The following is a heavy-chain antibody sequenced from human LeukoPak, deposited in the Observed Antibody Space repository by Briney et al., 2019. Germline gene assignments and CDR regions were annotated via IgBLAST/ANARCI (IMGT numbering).Heavy chain of an antibody. D-gene: IGHD3-22*01. CDR2: IYHSGST. CDR3: ASRSSGYSVWFDP. CDR1: GYSISSGYY. J-gene: IGHJ5*02. V-gene: IGHV4-38-2*02. Sequence: SETLSLTCTVSGYSISSGYYWGWIRQPPGKGLEWIGSIYHSGSTYYNPSLKSRVTISVDTSKNQFSLKLSSVTAADTAVYYCASRSSGYSVWFDPWGQGTLVTVSS.